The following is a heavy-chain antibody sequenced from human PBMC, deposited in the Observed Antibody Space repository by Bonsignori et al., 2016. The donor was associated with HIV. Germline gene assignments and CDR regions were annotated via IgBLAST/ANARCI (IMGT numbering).Heavy chain of an antibody. V-gene: IGHV4-4*07. J-gene: IGHJ6*03. CDR3: ARALYASGSDPPYYYYYLDV. D-gene: IGHD3-10*01. Sequence: GSLRLSCTVSGDSISSYYWSWIRQPAGKGLEWIGRIYSSGSTNYNPSFKSRVTLSLDTTKNQFSLKLRSVTAADTAVYYCARALYASGSDPPYYYYYLDVWGKGTTVTVSS. CDR1: GDSISSYY. CDR2: IYSSGST.